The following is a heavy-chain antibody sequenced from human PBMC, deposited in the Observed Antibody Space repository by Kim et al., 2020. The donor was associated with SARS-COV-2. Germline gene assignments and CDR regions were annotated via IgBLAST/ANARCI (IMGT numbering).Heavy chain of an antibody. Sequence: SETLSLTCTVSGGSISSSSYYWGWIRQPPGKGLEWIGSIYYSGSTYYNPSLKSRVTISVDTSKNQFSLKLSSVTAADTAVYYCARGGVVVPAAPGLFDP. V-gene: IGHV4-39*01. D-gene: IGHD2-2*01. J-gene: IGHJ5*02. CDR3: ARGGVVVPAAPGLFDP. CDR1: GGSISSSSYY. CDR2: IYYSGST.